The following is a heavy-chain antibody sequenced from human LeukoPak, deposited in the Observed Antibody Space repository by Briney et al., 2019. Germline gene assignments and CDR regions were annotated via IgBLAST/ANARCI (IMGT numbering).Heavy chain of an antibody. Sequence: GGSLRLSCAASGFTFDDYAMHWVRQAPGKGLEWVSGINWHSANIAYADSVKGRFTISRDNARNSLFLQMNSLRPDDTAVYYCAKGGERGGTIMNYFDYWGQGTLVTVSS. D-gene: IGHD3-10*01. CDR1: GFTFDDYA. CDR3: AKGGERGGTIMNYFDY. J-gene: IGHJ4*02. V-gene: IGHV3-9*01. CDR2: INWHSANI.